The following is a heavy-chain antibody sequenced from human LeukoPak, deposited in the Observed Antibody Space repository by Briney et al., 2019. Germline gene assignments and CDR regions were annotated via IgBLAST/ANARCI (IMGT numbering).Heavy chain of an antibody. D-gene: IGHD4-17*01. CDR3: AREPYGDYISYTPSYFDY. CDR2: IYYSGST. Sequence: SETLSLTCTVSGGSISSYYWSWIRQPPGKGLEWIGYIYYSGSTNYNPSLKSRVTISVDTSKNQFSLKLSSVTAADTAVYYCAREPYGDYISYTPSYFDYWGQGTPVTVSS. V-gene: IGHV4-59*01. CDR1: GGSISSYY. J-gene: IGHJ4*02.